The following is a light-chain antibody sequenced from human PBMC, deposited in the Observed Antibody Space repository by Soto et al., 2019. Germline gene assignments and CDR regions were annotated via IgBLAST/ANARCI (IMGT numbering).Light chain of an antibody. CDR2: IAS. Sequence: IQLTQSPSSLSASIGDRVTITCRASQGISNYLAWYQQKPGKAPKLLIDIASTLQGGVPSRFSGGGSGTDFSLTISSLQPEDVATYYCQYLNSFPLTFGGGTKVDIK. J-gene: IGKJ4*01. CDR3: QYLNSFPLT. V-gene: IGKV1-9*01. CDR1: QGISNY.